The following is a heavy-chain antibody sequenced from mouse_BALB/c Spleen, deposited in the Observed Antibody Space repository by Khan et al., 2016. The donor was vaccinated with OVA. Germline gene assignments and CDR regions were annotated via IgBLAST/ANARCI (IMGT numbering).Heavy chain of an antibody. D-gene: IGHD1-1*01. J-gene: IGHJ2*01. CDR1: GYSFTGYF. V-gene: IGHV1-20*02. Sequence: VQLKQSGPVLVKPGTSVKISCKASGYSFTGYFMNWVMQSHGKSLEWIGRINPHIGETFYNQKFMDKATLTVDESSNTAHMELQSLASEDSAVYYCARIYRSDFDYWGQGTTLTVSS. CDR2: INPHIGET. CDR3: ARIYRSDFDY.